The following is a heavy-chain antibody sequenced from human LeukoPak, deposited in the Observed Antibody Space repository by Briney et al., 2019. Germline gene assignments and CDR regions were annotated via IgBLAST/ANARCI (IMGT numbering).Heavy chain of an antibody. D-gene: IGHD6-13*01. V-gene: IGHV1-2*02. CDR2: INPNSGDT. CDR1: GYTFTGYY. CDR3: ARGHTYSSSFDYYYYMDV. Sequence: ASVKVSCKASGYTFTGYYMHWVRQAPGQGLEWMGWINPNSGDTNYAQKFQGRVTMTRDTSISTAYMELSRLRSDDTAVYYCARGHTYSSSFDYYYYMDVWGKGTTVTISS. J-gene: IGHJ6*03.